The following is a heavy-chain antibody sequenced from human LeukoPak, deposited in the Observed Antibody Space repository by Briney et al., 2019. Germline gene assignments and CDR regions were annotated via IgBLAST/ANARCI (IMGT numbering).Heavy chain of an antibody. J-gene: IGHJ4*02. Sequence: SETLSLTCTVSGGSISSYYWSWIRLPPGKGLEWIGYLSKSGNTNYSPSLKSRVTIFGDTSKNQFFLKLNSVTAADTAVYYCARQKPSGDFDYWGQGTLVTVSS. CDR2: LSKSGNT. CDR1: GGSISSYY. D-gene: IGHD4-17*01. CDR3: ARQKPSGDFDY. V-gene: IGHV4-59*01.